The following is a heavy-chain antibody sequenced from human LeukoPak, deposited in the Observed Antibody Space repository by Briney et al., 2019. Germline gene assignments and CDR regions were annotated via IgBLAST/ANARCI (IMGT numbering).Heavy chain of an antibody. D-gene: IGHD3-9*01. CDR3: ARLQTGLSGYFDWLLYDFDY. CDR1: GYSISCGYY. Sequence: PSETLSLTCAVSGYSISCGYYWGWIRQPPGKGLEWIGSIYYSGSTYYNPSLKSRVTISVDTSKNQFSLKLSSVTAADTAVYYCARLQTGLSGYFDWLLYDFDYWGQGTLVTVSS. V-gene: IGHV4-38-2*01. J-gene: IGHJ4*02. CDR2: IYYSGST.